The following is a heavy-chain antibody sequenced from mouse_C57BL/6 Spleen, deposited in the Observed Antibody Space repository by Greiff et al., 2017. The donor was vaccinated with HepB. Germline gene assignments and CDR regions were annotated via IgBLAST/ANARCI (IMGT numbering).Heavy chain of an antibody. Sequence: EVKLLESGGDLVKPGGSLKLSCAASGFTFSSYGMSWVRQTPDKRLEWVATISSGGSYTYYPDSVKGRFTISRDNAKNTLYLQLSSLTSEDTAMYYCARHLPDDWYIDVWGTGTTVTVAS. CDR1: GFTFSSYG. J-gene: IGHJ1*03. D-gene: IGHD2-1*01. CDR2: ISSGGSYT. CDR3: ARHLPDDWYIDV. V-gene: IGHV5-6*01.